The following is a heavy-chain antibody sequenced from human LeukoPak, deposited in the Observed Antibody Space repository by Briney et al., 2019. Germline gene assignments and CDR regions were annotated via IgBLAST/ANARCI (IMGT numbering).Heavy chain of an antibody. CDR3: IRMCGDRPFDP. V-gene: IGHV4-38-2*02. CDR1: GHFISSGYY. Sequence: SETLSLTCTLSGHFISSGYYWGWIRQPPGKGLSWIGSIYHSGITYYNPYLKSRVTISVDTYKNQFSLKLSSVTAADTAVYYPIRMCGDRPFDPWGQGTLVTVSS. CDR2: IYHSGIT. D-gene: IGHD2-21*01. J-gene: IGHJ5*02.